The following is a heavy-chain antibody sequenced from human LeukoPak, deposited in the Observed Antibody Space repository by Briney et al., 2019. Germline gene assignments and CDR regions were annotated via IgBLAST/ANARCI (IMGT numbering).Heavy chain of an antibody. CDR3: TGGTTVTTLDY. V-gene: IGHV3-73*01. J-gene: IGHJ4*02. Sequence: PGGSLRPSCAASGFTFSDSAMHWVRQASGPGLEWVGRIRSKADNYATEFGASVKGRFTISRDDSKNTAYLQMNSLKTEDTAVYYCTGGTTVTTLDYWGPGTLGTVSS. D-gene: IGHD4-17*01. CDR2: IRSKADNYAT. CDR1: GFTFSDSA.